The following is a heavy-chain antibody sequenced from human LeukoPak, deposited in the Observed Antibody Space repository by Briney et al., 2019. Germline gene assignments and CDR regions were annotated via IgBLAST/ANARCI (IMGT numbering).Heavy chain of an antibody. D-gene: IGHD2-15*01. Sequence: ASVKVSCKASGFTFSSYDINWVRQATGQGLEWMGWMNPDSGNTGYVQKFQGRVTMTRNTSTSTAYMELSSLRAEDTAVYYCARIGSPGYWGQGTLVTVSS. CDR3: ARIGSPGY. CDR1: GFTFSSYD. CDR2: MNPDSGNT. J-gene: IGHJ4*02. V-gene: IGHV1-8*01.